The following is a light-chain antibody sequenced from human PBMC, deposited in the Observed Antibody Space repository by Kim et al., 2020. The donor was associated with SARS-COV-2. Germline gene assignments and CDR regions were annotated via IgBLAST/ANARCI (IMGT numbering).Light chain of an antibody. CDR2: SAF. Sequence: IQLTQSPSSLSASVGDTVTITCRASQGINSNLAWYQQRPGKAPNLLIYSAFTLHSGVPSRFSVSGSGTDFTLTITSLQPEDFATYHCQQHHSFPLTFGGGTKVDIK. J-gene: IGKJ4*01. CDR1: QGINSN. CDR3: QQHHSFPLT. V-gene: IGKV1-9*01.